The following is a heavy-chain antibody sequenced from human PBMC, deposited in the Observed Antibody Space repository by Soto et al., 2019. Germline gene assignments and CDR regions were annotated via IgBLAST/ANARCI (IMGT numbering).Heavy chain of an antibody. CDR3: ARDGYDGSGSPYPAF. CDR1: GASMSEYF. V-gene: IGHV4-59*01. CDR2: IYYLGST. J-gene: IGHJ4*02. Sequence: PSETLSLTCTVSGASMSEYFWSWIRQSPGKVLEWIGYIYYLGSTDYNPSLKSRVTISVDTSKRQFSLRLTSVTAADTAVYYCARDGYDGSGSPYPAFWGPGTQVNVSS. D-gene: IGHD3-10*01.